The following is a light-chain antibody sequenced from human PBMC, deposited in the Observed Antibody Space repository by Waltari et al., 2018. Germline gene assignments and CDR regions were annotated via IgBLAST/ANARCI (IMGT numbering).Light chain of an antibody. CDR1: SSNIGRNT. V-gene: IGLV1-44*01. CDR3: TTWDDSLNGRV. Sequence: QSVLTQPPSASGTPGQRVNISCSGSSSNIGRNTVNWYQQLPGTAPKLLIYSINQRPSGVPDRFSGSKSDTSASLAISGLQSEDEADYYCTTWDDSLNGRVFGGGTKLTVL. CDR2: SIN. J-gene: IGLJ3*02.